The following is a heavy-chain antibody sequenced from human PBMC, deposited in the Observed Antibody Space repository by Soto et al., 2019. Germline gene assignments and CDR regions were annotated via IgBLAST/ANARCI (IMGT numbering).Heavy chain of an antibody. J-gene: IGHJ6*02. D-gene: IGHD2-15*01. CDR1: GFSVSSNY. V-gene: IGHV3-53*01. CDR3: TRDCSGGSNYPGMDV. Sequence: PGGSLRLSCAASGFSVSSNYMSWVSQAPGKGLEWVSVFYTDGSRYYADSVKGRCTMSRDTSKNTLNLQINSLRAEDTAVYDCTRDCSGGSNYPGMDVWGQGTTVTVSS. CDR2: FYTDGSR.